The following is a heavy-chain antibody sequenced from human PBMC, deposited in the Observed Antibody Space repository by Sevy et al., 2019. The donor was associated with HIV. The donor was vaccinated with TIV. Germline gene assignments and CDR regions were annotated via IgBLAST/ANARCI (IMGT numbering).Heavy chain of an antibody. D-gene: IGHD3-22*01. CDR2: ITGSGSRT. CDR3: AKGGGGHYDPDEIGYYFYYYNMDV. Sequence: GGSLRLSCAVSRFSFDSYGMTWVRQAPGKGLEWVSGITGSGSRTYYADSVKGRFIISRDNSKNTLDLQMNSLRSEDTGIYFCAKGGGGHYDPDEIGYYFYYYNMDVWGKGTTVTVSS. J-gene: IGHJ6*03. CDR1: RFSFDSYG. V-gene: IGHV3-23*01.